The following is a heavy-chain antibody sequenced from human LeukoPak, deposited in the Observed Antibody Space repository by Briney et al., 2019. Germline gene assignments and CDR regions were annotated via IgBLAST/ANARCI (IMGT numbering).Heavy chain of an antibody. CDR1: GGSISSYY. D-gene: IGHD6-19*01. V-gene: IGHV4-59*01. CDR3: AREAVAGDVLFDC. J-gene: IGHJ4*02. CDR2: IYYSGST. Sequence: SETLSLTCTVSGGSISSYYWSWIRQPPGKGLEWVGYIYYSGSTNYNPSLKSRVTISVDTSKNQFSLKLSSVTAADTAVYYCAREAVAGDVLFDCWGQGTLVTVSS.